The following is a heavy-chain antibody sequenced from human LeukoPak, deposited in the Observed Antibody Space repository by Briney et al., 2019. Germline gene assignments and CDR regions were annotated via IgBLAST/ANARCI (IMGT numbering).Heavy chain of an antibody. CDR3: ARDRGGDGYNDYYFDY. CDR1: GGSISSYY. J-gene: IGHJ4*02. Sequence: SETLSLTCTVSGGSISSYYWSWIRQPPGKGLDWIGYIYYSGSTNYNPSLKSRVTISVDTSKNQFSLKLSSVTAADTAVYYCARDRGGDGYNDYYFDYWGQGTLVTVSS. D-gene: IGHD5-24*01. CDR2: IYYSGST. V-gene: IGHV4-59*01.